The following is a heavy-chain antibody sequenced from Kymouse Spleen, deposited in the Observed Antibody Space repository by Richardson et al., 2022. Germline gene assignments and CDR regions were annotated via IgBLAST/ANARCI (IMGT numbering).Heavy chain of an antibody. CDR2: IKQDGSEK. D-gene: IGHD5-12*01. J-gene: IGHJ6*02. CDR1: GFTFSSYW. CDR3: AAVATIKDYYYYGMDV. Sequence: EVQLVESGGGLVQPGGSLRLSCAASGFTFSSYWMSWVRQAPGKGLEWVANIKQDGSEKYYVDSVKGRFTISRDNAKNSLYLQMNSLRAEDTAVYYCAAVATIKDYYYYGMDVWGQGTTVTVSS. V-gene: IGHV3-7*01.